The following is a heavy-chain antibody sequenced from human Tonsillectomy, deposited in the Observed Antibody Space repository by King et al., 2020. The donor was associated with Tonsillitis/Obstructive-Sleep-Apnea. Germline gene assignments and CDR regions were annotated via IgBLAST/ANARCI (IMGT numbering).Heavy chain of an antibody. CDR3: ATHGDYVAPGWFDP. D-gene: IGHD4-17*01. J-gene: IGHJ5*02. CDR1: GGSISSSSYY. CDR2: IYYSGST. V-gene: IGHV4-39*01. Sequence: QLQESGPGLVKPSETLSLTCTVSGGSISSSSYYWGWIRQPPGKGLEWIGSIYYSGSTYYNPSLKSRVTISVDTSKNQFSLKLSPVTAADTAVYYCATHGDYVAPGWFDPWGQGTLVTVSS.